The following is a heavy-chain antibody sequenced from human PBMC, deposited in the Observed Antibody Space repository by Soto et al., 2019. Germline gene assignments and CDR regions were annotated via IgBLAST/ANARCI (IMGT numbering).Heavy chain of an antibody. V-gene: IGHV4-38-2*01. CDR1: GYSISSGYY. Sequence: PSETLSLTCAVSGYSISSGYYWGWIRQPPGKGLEWIGSIYHSGSTYYNPSLKSRVTISVDTSKNQFSLKLSSVTAADTAVYYCARGEGGSYLFDYWGQGTLVTVS. J-gene: IGHJ4*02. D-gene: IGHD1-26*01. CDR2: IYHSGST. CDR3: ARGEGGSYLFDY.